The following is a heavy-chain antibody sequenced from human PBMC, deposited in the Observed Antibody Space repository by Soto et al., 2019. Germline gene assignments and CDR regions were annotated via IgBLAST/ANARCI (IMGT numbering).Heavy chain of an antibody. V-gene: IGHV3-33*01. D-gene: IGHD4-17*01. CDR3: ASDRRVSYDYGDYDGWYFQH. J-gene: IGHJ1*01. CDR1: GFTFSSYG. CDR2: IWYDGSNK. Sequence: GGSLRLSCAASGFTFSSYGMHWVRQAPGKGLEWVAVIWYDGSNKYYADSVKGRFTISRDNSKNTLYLQMNSLRAEDTAVYYCASDRRVSYDYGDYDGWYFQHWGQGTLVTVSS.